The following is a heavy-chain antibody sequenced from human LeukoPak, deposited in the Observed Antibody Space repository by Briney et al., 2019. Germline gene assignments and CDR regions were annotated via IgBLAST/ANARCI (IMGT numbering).Heavy chain of an antibody. J-gene: IGHJ4*02. V-gene: IGHV3-21*01. D-gene: IGHD1-26*01. CDR3: ARGLVGTTSVYFDY. CDR2: ISSGSGYI. CDR1: GFTFITYS. Sequence: PGGSLRLSCAVSGFTFITYSMNWVRQAPGKGLEWVSPISSGSGYIYQADSVKGRFTISRDNAKNSLYLQMNSLRAEDTAVYYCARGLVGTTSVYFDYWGQGTLVTVSS.